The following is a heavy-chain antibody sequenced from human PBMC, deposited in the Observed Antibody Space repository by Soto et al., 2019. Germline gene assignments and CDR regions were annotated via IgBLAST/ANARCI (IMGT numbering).Heavy chain of an antibody. CDR1: GGSISSSY. CDR3: ARETPQGEELGGFFFDY. V-gene: IGHV4-4*07. CDR2: IYPSGYT. J-gene: IGHJ4*01. D-gene: IGHD3-16*01. Sequence: QMQLQESGPGLVKPSETLSLTCTVSGGSISSSYWTWIRQPAGKGLEWIGRIYPSGYTTYNPSLKRRVTMSGDTSTNRFSLKLNFVTAADTAVYFCARETPQGEELGGFFFDYWGHGMLVTVSS.